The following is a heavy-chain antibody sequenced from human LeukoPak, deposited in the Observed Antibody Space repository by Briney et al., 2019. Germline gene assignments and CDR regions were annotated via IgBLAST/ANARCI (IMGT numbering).Heavy chain of an antibody. J-gene: IGHJ4*02. V-gene: IGHV3-23*01. Sequence: GGSLRLSCTASGFTFSTYAMSWVRQAPGKGLEWFSAITGGDDTYYADSVKGRFTISRDNSKNTLYLQMNSLRVEDTAVYYCAKGSSSSRPYYFDYWGQGALVTVSS. D-gene: IGHD6-6*01. CDR1: GFTFSTYA. CDR2: ITGGDDT. CDR3: AKGSSSSRPYYFDY.